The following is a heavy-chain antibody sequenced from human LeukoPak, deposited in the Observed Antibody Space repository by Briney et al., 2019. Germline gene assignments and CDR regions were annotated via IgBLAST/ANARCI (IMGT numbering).Heavy chain of an antibody. V-gene: IGHV4-61*02. Sequence: SQTLSLTCTVSGGSISSGSYYWSWIRQPAGKGLEWIGRIYSSGSTNYNPSLKSRVTISVDTSKNQFSLKLSSVTAADTAVYYCARVIAGYCSSTSCYYYYGMDVWGQGTTVTVSS. J-gene: IGHJ6*02. D-gene: IGHD2-2*01. CDR2: IYSSGST. CDR3: ARVIAGYCSSTSCYYYYGMDV. CDR1: GGSISSGSYY.